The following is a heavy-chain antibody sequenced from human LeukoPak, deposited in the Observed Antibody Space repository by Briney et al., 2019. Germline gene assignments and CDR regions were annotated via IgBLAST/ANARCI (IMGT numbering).Heavy chain of an antibody. CDR1: GYSFTSYW. V-gene: IGHV5-51*01. CDR2: IYPGDSGT. Sequence: GESLKISCKGSGYSFTSYWIGWVRQMPGKGLEWMGIIYPGDSGTRYSPSFQGQVTISADKSISTAYLQWSSLKASDTAMYYCARGQTHRYYYGSGSYYSDYWGQGTLVTVSS. CDR3: ARGQTHRYYYGSGSYYSDY. D-gene: IGHD3-10*01. J-gene: IGHJ4*02.